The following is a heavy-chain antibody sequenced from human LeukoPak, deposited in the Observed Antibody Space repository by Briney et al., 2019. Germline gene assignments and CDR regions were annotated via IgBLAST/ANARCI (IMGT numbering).Heavy chain of an antibody. CDR3: ARERNSGDYGNAFAV. V-gene: IGHV1-2*02. Sequence: ASVKVSHNTSGYTFADYYIHRLRQAPGQGLEWMGWISPKRGVTTYSQKFQGRVTMTRDTSITTAYMELSRLRSDDTSMYYCARERNSGDYGNAFAVSGQGTKVTV. CDR2: ISPKRGVT. J-gene: IGHJ3*01. CDR1: GYTFADYY. D-gene: IGHD4-17*01.